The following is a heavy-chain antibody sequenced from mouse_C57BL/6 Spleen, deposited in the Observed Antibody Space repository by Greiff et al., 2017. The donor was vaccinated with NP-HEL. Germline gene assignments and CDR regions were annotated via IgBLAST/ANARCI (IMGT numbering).Heavy chain of an antibody. Sequence: QVQLQQPGAELVRPGSSVKLSCKASGYTFTSYWMDWVKQRPGQGLEWIGNIYPSDSETHYNQKFKDKATLTVDKSSSTAYMQLSSLTSEDSAVYYCARSAYYDVGWFAYWGQGTLVTVSA. V-gene: IGHV1-61*01. CDR1: GYTFTSYW. CDR3: ARSAYYDVGWFAY. D-gene: IGHD2-4*01. J-gene: IGHJ3*01. CDR2: IYPSDSET.